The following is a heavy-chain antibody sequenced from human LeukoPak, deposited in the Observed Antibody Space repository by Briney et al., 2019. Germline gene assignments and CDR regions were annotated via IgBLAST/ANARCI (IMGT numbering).Heavy chain of an antibody. CDR1: GGSINRDY. D-gene: IGHD3-16*01. CDR2: IYDRGST. J-gene: IGHJ3*02. V-gene: IGHV4-4*07. CDR3: ASAYYDYVSGSYPYGFEAFDI. Sequence: ASETLTLTCPVSGGSINRDYLNWIRQPAGKGREWIGRIYDRGSTNYNPSLKSRVTISLDKSKTQFSLKLTSVTAADTAVYYCASAYYDYVSGSYPYGFEAFDIWGRGSLVTVSS.